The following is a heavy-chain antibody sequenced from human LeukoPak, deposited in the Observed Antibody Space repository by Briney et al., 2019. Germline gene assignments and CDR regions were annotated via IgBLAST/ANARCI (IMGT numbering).Heavy chain of an antibody. V-gene: IGHV1-18*01. Sequence: ASVKVSCKASGYTFTSYDISWVRQAPGQGLEWMGWISAYNGNTNYAQKLQGRVTMTTDTSTSTAYMELRSLRSADTAVYYCARDLVPHTIDYWGQGTLVTVSS. J-gene: IGHJ4*02. CDR3: ARDLVPHTIDY. CDR2: ISAYNGNT. CDR1: GYTFTSYD. D-gene: IGHD2-8*02.